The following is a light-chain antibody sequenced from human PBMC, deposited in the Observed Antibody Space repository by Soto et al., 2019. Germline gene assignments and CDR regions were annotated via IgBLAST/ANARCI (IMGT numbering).Light chain of an antibody. CDR2: GAS. J-gene: IGKJ1*01. CDR1: QTIRSNY. V-gene: IGKV3-20*01. CDR3: QQYGSSPWT. Sequence: ETVLTQSPGTLSLSPGERATLSCRASQTIRSNYLAWYRQTPGQAPRLLIYGASNRATGIAARFSGSGSGTDFTLIISRLEPEDFALYYCQQYGSSPWTFGQRTKVEIK.